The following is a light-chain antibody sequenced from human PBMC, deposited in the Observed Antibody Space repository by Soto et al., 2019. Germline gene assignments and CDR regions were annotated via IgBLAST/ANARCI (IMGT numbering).Light chain of an antibody. Sequence: QSALTQPPSASGSPGQSVTISCTGTSSDVGGYNYVSWYQQHPGKAPKLMIYEVSKRPSGVPDRFSGSKSGNTASLTVSGLQDEDEADYYCSSYAGSNNYVFGTGTKATVL. CDR2: EVS. V-gene: IGLV2-8*01. J-gene: IGLJ1*01. CDR1: SSDVGGYNY. CDR3: SSYAGSNNYV.